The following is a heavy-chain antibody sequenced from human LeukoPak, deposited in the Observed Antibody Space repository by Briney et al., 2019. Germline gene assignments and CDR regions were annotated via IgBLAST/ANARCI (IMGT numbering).Heavy chain of an antibody. V-gene: IGHV3-23*01. Sequence: GGSLRLSCAASGFTFSSYGMSWVRQAPGKGLEGVSEISGSGGSTYYADSVKGRFSISRDSSKNTVYLQMNSLRADDTAVYYCAKRATAGRGGRFFDYWGQGILVTVSS. CDR3: AKRATAGRGGRFFDY. CDR2: ISGSGGST. J-gene: IGHJ4*02. CDR1: GFTFSSYG. D-gene: IGHD6-13*01.